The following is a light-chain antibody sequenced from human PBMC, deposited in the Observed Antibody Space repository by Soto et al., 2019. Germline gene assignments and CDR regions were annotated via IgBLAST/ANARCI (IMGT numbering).Light chain of an antibody. Sequence: QSVLTQPPSASGTPGQRVTISCSGSSSNIGSNYVYWYRQLPGTAPNVLIYRNDERPSVVSDRFSGSKSGSSASLAISGLRSEDEADYYCTAWDDSLSGPVFGRGTKLTVL. CDR2: RND. J-gene: IGLJ3*02. CDR1: SSNIGSNY. V-gene: IGLV1-47*01. CDR3: TAWDDSLSGPV.